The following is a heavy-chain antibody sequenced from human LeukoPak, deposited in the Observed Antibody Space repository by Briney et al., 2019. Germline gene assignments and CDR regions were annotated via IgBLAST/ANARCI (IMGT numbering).Heavy chain of an antibody. Sequence: PSETLSLTCSVSGGSISSSSYYLSWIRQPAGKGLEWLGRIYTSGSTNYNPSLKSRVTMSVDTSKNQFSLKLSSVTAADTAVYYCARDATAMVNWFDPWGQGTLVTVSS. CDR1: GGSISSSSYY. CDR2: IYTSGST. D-gene: IGHD5-18*01. J-gene: IGHJ5*02. CDR3: ARDATAMVNWFDP. V-gene: IGHV4-61*02.